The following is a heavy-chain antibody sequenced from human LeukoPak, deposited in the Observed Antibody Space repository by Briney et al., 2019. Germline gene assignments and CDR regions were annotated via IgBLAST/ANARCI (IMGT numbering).Heavy chain of an antibody. J-gene: IGHJ6*02. V-gene: IGHV3-33*01. CDR1: GFTFSSYG. D-gene: IGHD3-9*01. CDR3: ARDARYSMDV. CDR2: IWYDGSNK. Sequence: PGRSLRPSCAASGFTFSSYGMHWVRQAPGKGLEWVAVIWYDGSNKYYADSVKGRFTISRDVAKNTVYLQMSSLRAEDTAVYYCARDARYSMDVWGQGTTVTVSS.